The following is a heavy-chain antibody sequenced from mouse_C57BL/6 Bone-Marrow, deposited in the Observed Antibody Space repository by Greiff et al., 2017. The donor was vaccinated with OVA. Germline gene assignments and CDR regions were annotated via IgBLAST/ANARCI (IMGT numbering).Heavy chain of an antibody. J-gene: IGHJ4*01. CDR1: GFNIKDDY. CDR2: IDPENGDT. D-gene: IGHD2-2*01. CDR3: TPVGYYYGYDEDYAMDY. Sequence: VHVKQSGAELVRPGASVKLSCTASGFNIKDDYMHWVKQRPEQGLEWIGWIDPENGDTEYASKFQGKATITADTSSNTAYLQLSSLTSEDTAVYYCTPVGYYYGYDEDYAMDYWGQGTSVTVSS. V-gene: IGHV14-4*01.